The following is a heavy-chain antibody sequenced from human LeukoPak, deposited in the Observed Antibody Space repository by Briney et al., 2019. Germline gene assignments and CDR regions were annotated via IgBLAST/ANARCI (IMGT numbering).Heavy chain of an antibody. CDR2: IYSGGST. J-gene: IGHJ4*02. CDR3: ARDGYYYDSSGYYSQIWFDY. D-gene: IGHD3-22*01. Sequence: PGGSLRLSCAASGFAVSSNYMSWVRQAPGKGLEWVSVIYSGGSTYYADSVKGRFTISRDNSKNTLYLQMNSLRAEDTAVYYCARDGYYYDSSGYYSQIWFDYWGQGTLVTVSS. CDR1: GFAVSSNY. V-gene: IGHV3-53*01.